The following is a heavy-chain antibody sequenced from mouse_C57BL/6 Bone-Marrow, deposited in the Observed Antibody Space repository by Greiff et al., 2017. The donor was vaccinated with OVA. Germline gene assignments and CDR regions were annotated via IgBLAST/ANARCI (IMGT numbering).Heavy chain of an antibody. CDR1: GFTFTDYY. D-gene: IGHD3-1*01. V-gene: IGHV7-3*01. CDR3: ARYRGLPQMDY. J-gene: IGHJ4*01. Sequence: EVQLMESGGGLVQPGGSLSLSCAASGFTFTDYYMSWVRQPPGKALEWLGFIRNKANGYTTEYSASVKGRFTISRDNSQSILYLQMNALRAEDSATYYCARYRGLPQMDYWGQGTSVTVSS. CDR2: IRNKANGYTT.